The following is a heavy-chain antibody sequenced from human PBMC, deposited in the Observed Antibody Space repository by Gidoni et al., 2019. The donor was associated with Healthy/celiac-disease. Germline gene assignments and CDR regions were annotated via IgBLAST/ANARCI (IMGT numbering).Heavy chain of an antibody. D-gene: IGHD6-19*01. J-gene: IGHJ5*02. CDR2: INHSGST. CDR1: GGSFSGYY. Sequence: QVQLQQWGAGLLKPSETLSLTCAVYGGSFSGYYWSWIRQPPGKGLEWIGEINHSGSTNYNPSLKSRVTISVDTSKNQFSLKLSSVTAADTAVYYCARLGWGSGQDGYNWFDPWGQGTLVTVSS. V-gene: IGHV4-34*01. CDR3: ARLGWGSGQDGYNWFDP.